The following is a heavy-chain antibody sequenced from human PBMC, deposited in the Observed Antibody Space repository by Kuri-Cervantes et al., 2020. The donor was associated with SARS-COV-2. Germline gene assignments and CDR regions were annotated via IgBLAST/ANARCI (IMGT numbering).Heavy chain of an antibody. J-gene: IGHJ6*02. V-gene: IGHV3-74*01. Sequence: GGSLRLSCAASRFTFSAYWMHWVRHAPGKGLVWVSHIDGDGTGIGYADSVKGRFTISRDNAKGTLYLQMNSLRAEDTAMYYCARGDGMDVWGQGTTVTVSS. CDR1: RFTFSAYW. CDR2: IDGDGTGI. CDR3: ARGDGMDV.